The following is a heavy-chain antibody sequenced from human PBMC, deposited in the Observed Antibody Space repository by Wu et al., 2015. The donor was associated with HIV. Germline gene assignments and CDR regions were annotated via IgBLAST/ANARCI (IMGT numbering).Heavy chain of an antibody. CDR2: IIPIFGTA. Sequence: QVQLMQSGAEVKKPGSSVKVSCKASGGTFSSYAISWVRQAPGQGLEWMGGIIPIFGTANYAQKFQGRVTITADESTSTAYMVVSSLRSDDTAVYYCAGGGGRTSMDPFDFWGQGTLVTVSS. CDR3: AGGGGRTSMDPFDF. CDR1: GGTFSSYA. V-gene: IGHV1-69*12. D-gene: IGHD5-18*01. J-gene: IGHJ4*02.